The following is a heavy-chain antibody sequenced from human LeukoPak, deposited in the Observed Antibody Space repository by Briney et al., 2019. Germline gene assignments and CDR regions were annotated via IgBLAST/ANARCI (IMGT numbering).Heavy chain of an antibody. CDR2: ISSYNGGA. D-gene: IGHD4-17*01. J-gene: IGHJ4*02. Sequence: GASVKVSCKASGYTFTTYGFSWVRQAPGQGLEWMGCISSYNGGADYAQKLQGRVTMTTDTSTSTTYMELRSLRSDDTAVYYCARQKKQTTAIDYWGQGTLVTVSS. CDR3: ARQKKQTTAIDY. V-gene: IGHV1-18*01. CDR1: GYTFTTYG.